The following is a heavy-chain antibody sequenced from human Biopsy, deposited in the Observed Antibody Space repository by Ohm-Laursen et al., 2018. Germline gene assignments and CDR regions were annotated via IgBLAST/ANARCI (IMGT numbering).Heavy chain of an antibody. J-gene: IGHJ4*02. CDR3: TRDIGPWGDYSFEY. V-gene: IGHV1-46*01. CDR2: INPSGGTV. CDR1: GYVFINYL. Sequence: GASVKVSCKVSGYVFINYLVHWVRQAPGQGLEWMGKINPSGGTVAYAHKFQGRVSMTRDTSTSTIYMDLSSLRSEDTALYYCTRDIGPWGDYSFEYWGQGTLVTVSS. D-gene: IGHD4-11*01.